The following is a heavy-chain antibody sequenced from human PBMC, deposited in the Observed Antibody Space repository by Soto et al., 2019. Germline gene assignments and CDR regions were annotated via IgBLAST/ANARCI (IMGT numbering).Heavy chain of an antibody. CDR1: GFTFSDFG. D-gene: IGHD7-27*01. V-gene: IGHV3-33*01. CDR3: ARDLSWGRFFDY. J-gene: IGHJ4*02. Sequence: QVQLVESGGGVVQPGRSLRLSCSASGFTFSDFGMHWVRQAPGRGLEWVAVIWRDGSNIDYADPVKGRFTISRDNSKNTLNLQMNSLRAEDTAVYYCARDLSWGRFFDYWGQGTLVTVSS. CDR2: IWRDGSNI.